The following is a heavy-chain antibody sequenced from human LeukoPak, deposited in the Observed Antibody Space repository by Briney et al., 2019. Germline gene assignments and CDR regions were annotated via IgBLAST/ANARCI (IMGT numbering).Heavy chain of an antibody. J-gene: IGHJ4*02. CDR2: IYYSGST. CDR1: GGSISSYY. D-gene: IGHD3-10*01. V-gene: IGHV4-59*01. Sequence: PSETLSLTCTVSGGSISSYYWSWIRQPAGKGLEGIGYIYYSGSTNYNPSLKSRVTMSVDTSQNQFSLKLSSVTAADTAVYYCARRGGSGRSFDYWGQGTLVTISS. CDR3: ARRGGSGRSFDY.